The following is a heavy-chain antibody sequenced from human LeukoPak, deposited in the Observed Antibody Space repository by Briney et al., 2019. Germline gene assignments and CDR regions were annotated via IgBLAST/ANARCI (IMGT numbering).Heavy chain of an antibody. Sequence: GGSLRLSCAASGFTFSNYWMHWVRQAPGKGLVWVSRIKTDGSRTNYADSVKGRFTISRDNAKNTLYLQMNSLRAEDTAVYYCVREGYEDAFDIWGQGTMVTVSS. CDR3: VREGYEDAFDI. CDR2: IKTDGSRT. D-gene: IGHD3-3*01. V-gene: IGHV3-74*01. CDR1: GFTFSNYW. J-gene: IGHJ3*02.